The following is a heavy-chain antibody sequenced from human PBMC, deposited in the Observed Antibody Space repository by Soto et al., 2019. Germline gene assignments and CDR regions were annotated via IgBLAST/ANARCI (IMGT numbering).Heavy chain of an antibody. CDR3: ARIRLRQWLDY. CDR1: GGSFSGYY. V-gene: IGHV4-34*01. Sequence: QVQLQQWGAGLLKPSETLSLTCAVYGGSFSGYYWSWIRQPPGKGLEWIGEINHSGSTNYNPSLKSRVTISVDTSKNQFSLKLSSVTAADTAVYYCARIRLRQWLDYWGQGTLVTVSS. D-gene: IGHD6-19*01. CDR2: INHSGST. J-gene: IGHJ4*02.